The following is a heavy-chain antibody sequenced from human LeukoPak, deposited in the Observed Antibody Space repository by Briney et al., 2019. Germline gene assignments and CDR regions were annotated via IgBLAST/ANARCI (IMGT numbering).Heavy chain of an antibody. D-gene: IGHD6-19*01. Sequence: SETLSLTCAVYGGSFSGYYWSWIRQPPGKGLEWIGEINHSGSTNYNPSLKSRVTISVDTSKNQFSLKLSSVTAADTAVYYCARAQLATIAVAAIDYWGQGTPVTVSS. V-gene: IGHV4-34*01. J-gene: IGHJ4*02. CDR2: INHSGST. CDR3: ARAQLATIAVAAIDY. CDR1: GGSFSGYY.